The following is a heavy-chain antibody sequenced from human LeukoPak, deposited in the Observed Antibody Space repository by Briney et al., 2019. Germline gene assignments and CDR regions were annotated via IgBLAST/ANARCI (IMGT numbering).Heavy chain of an antibody. D-gene: IGHD5-12*01. Sequence: GASVKVSCKVSGYTLTELSMHWVRQAPGKGLEWMGGFDPEDGETIYAQKFQGRVTMTEDTSTDTAYMELSSLRSEDAAVYYCATGPRPPSGYDGFDYWGQGTLVTVSS. CDR2: FDPEDGET. CDR3: ATGPRPPSGYDGFDY. J-gene: IGHJ4*02. CDR1: GYTLTELS. V-gene: IGHV1-24*01.